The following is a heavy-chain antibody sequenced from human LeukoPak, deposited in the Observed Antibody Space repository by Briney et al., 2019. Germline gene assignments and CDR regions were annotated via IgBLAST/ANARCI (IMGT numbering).Heavy chain of an antibody. CDR1: GFIFDDYT. V-gene: IGHV3-43*01. Sequence: GGSLRLSCAASGFIFDDYTMHWVRRAPGKGLEWVSVISWHGSTTKYADSVRGRFTISRDNRKNSLSLQMNSLRPEDTALYYCAKDIGDSIGYNYFDSWGQGTLVTVSS. CDR2: ISWHGSTT. CDR3: AKDIGDSIGYNYFDS. D-gene: IGHD3-22*01. J-gene: IGHJ4*02.